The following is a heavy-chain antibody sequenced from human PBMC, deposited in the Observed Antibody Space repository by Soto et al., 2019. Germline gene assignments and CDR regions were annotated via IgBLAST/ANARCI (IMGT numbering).Heavy chain of an antibody. D-gene: IGHD2-21*02. J-gene: IGHJ6*01. Sequence: SETLSLTCTASGRALSSYPWNCMRRPPGMGLEWIASISYSGTTNYNSSLKSRVTISINTSKNQFSLKLNSVTAADTAVYYCARDLWGYCGADCYPLDVWGQGTTVT. CDR2: ISYSGTT. V-gene: IGHV4-59*01. CDR3: ARDLWGYCGADCYPLDV. CDR1: GRALSSYP.